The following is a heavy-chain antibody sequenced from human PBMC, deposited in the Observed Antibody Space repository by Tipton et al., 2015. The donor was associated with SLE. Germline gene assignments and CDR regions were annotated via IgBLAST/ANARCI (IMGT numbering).Heavy chain of an antibody. V-gene: IGHV4-34*01. Sequence: LRLSCAASGFTFSSYSMNWVRQPPGKGLEWIGEISHSGGTNYSLSLKSRVTISVDTSKNQFSLKLSSVTAADTAVYYCAGGQDDFGDYWGQGTLVTVSS. CDR2: ISHSGGT. D-gene: IGHD4-17*01. CDR3: AGGQDDFGDY. CDR1: GFTFSSYS. J-gene: IGHJ4*02.